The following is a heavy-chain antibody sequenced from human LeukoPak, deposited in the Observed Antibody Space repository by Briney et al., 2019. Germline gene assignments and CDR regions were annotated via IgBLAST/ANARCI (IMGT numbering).Heavy chain of an antibody. D-gene: IGHD2-2*01. Sequence: PGGSLRLSCAASGFTFSSYAMSWVRQAPGKGLEWVSAISGSGGSTYYADSVKGRFTISRDNSKNTLYLQMNSLRAEDTAVYYCARGPTKELVVPAATPSHSMDVWGQGTTVTVSS. CDR2: ISGSGGST. CDR1: GFTFSSYA. CDR3: ARGPTKELVVPAATPSHSMDV. J-gene: IGHJ6*02. V-gene: IGHV3-23*01.